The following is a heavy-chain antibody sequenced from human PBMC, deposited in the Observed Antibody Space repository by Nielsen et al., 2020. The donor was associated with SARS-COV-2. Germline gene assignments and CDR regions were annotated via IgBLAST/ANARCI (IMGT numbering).Heavy chain of an antibody. CDR2: IYNNATS. J-gene: IGHJ4*02. CDR1: GGSIINGGFS. V-gene: IGHV4-30-4*07. CDR3: ARISYYYGLGSDYPHFDS. D-gene: IGHD3-10*01. Sequence: SETLSLTCAVSGGSIINGGFSWSWIRQPPGQGLEWIGHIYNNATSRYNPALKSRVTISLDTSKNQFSLRLTSLTAADTAVYSCARISYYYGLGSDYPHFDSWGQGTLVIVSS.